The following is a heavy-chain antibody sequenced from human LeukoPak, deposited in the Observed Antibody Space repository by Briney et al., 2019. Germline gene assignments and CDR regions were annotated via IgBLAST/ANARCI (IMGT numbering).Heavy chain of an antibody. Sequence: GGSLRLSCAASGFTFSSYAMHRVRQAPGKGLEWVAVISYDGSNKYYADSVKGRFTISRDNSKNTLYLQMNSLRAEDTAVYYCARDPRGNLAVAGSLGYWGQGTLVTVSS. V-gene: IGHV3-30-3*01. CDR2: ISYDGSNK. D-gene: IGHD6-19*01. J-gene: IGHJ4*02. CDR3: ARDPRGNLAVAGSLGY. CDR1: GFTFSSYA.